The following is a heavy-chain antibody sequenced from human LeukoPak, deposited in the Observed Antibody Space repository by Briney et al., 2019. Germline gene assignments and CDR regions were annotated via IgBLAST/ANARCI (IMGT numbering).Heavy chain of an antibody. V-gene: IGHV3-23*01. CDR2: LSGSGANT. CDR1: GFTFSSYD. D-gene: IGHD2-15*01. J-gene: IGHJ6*02. CDR3: AKGVGCSGGTCYSGHGIDV. Sequence: GGSLRLSCAASGFTFSSYDMSWVRQAPGKGLEWVSALSGSGANTYYADSVKGRFTTSRDNSKNTLYLQVNSLRAEDTAVYYCAKGVGCSGGTCYSGHGIDVWGQGTTVTVSS.